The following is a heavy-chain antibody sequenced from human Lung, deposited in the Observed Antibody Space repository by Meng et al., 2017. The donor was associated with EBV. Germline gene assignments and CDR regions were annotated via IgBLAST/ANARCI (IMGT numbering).Heavy chain of an antibody. CDR2: IYYSGST. CDR1: GGYISSYY. V-gene: IGHV4-59*01. Sequence: VYVPGSGPGLAKPSASLSRNCTVSGGYISSYYWIWIRQPPGKGLDWIWYIYYSGSTNYNPSLKRRVTISLDTSKNQFSLKLSSVTAADTAVYYCVSSSCWYDEYYFDYWGQGTLVTVSS. D-gene: IGHD6-19*01. CDR3: VSSSCWYDEYYFDY. J-gene: IGHJ4*02.